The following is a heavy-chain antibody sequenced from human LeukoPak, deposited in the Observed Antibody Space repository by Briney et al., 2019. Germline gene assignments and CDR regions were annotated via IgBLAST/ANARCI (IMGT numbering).Heavy chain of an antibody. J-gene: IGHJ4*02. CDR2: IYHSGST. V-gene: IGHV4-38-2*02. CDR1: GYSISSGYY. D-gene: IGHD6-19*01. CDR3: ARESSGWSYFDY. Sequence: PSETLSLTRTVSGYSISSGYYWGWIRQPPGEGLEWIGNIYHSGSTFYNPSLKSRVTISVDTSKNQFSLKLSSVTAADTAVYYCARESSGWSYFDYWGQGTLVTVSS.